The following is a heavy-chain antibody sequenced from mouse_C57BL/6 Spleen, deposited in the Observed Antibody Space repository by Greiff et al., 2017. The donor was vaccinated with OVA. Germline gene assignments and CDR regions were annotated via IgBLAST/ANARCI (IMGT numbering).Heavy chain of an antibody. D-gene: IGHD1-1*01. CDR2: IDPETGGT. CDR1: GYTFTDYE. V-gene: IGHV1-15*01. J-gene: IGHJ2*01. Sequence: VQLQQSGAELVRPGASVTLSCKASGYTFTDYEMHWVKQTPVHGLEWIGAIDPETGGTAYNQKFKGKAILTAYKSSSTASLELRSLTSEYSAIYYSARPYYYYYKDYWGQGTTLTVSS. CDR3: ARPYYYYYKDY.